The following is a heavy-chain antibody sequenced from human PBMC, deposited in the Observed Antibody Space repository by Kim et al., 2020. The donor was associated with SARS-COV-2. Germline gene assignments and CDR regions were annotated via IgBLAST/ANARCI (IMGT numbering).Heavy chain of an antibody. CDR2: INHSGST. V-gene: IGHV4-34*01. D-gene: IGHD3-10*01. CDR1: GGSFSGYY. CDR3: ARVTRTMVRGVQAYYYMDV. J-gene: IGHJ6*03. Sequence: SETLSLTCAVYGGSFSGYYWSWIRQPPGKGLEWIGEINHSGSTNYNPSLKSRVTISVDTSKNQFSLKLSSVTAADTAVYYCARVTRTMVRGVQAYYYMDVWGKGTTVTVSS.